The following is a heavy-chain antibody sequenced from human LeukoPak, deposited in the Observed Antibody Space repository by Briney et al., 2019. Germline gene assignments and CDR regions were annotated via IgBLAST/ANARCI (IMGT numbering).Heavy chain of an antibody. CDR1: GFTVSSNY. J-gene: IGHJ4*02. CDR2: IYSGGST. Sequence: PGGSLRLSCAASGFTVSSNYMSWVRQAPGKGLEWVSVIYSGGSTYYADSVKGRFTISRDNSKNTLYLQMNSLRAEDTAVYYCARALTMVRGPPGYWGQGTLVTVSS. V-gene: IGHV3-66*01. CDR3: ARALTMVRGPPGY. D-gene: IGHD3-10*01.